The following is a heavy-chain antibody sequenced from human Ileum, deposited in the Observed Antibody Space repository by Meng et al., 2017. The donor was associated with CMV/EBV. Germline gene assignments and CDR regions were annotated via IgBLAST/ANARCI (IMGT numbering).Heavy chain of an antibody. CDR1: GSFSPYT. Sequence: QWQIQRWGAGLLKPSETPSLACSLGGSFSPYTWSWIRQAPGKGLEWIGEINQYGSTNFNPSVKSRVTISRDTSKNQFSLRLNSVTAADAAVYYCVTADHHAIKYWGQGTLVTVSS. CDR3: VTADHHAIKY. CDR2: INQYGST. D-gene: IGHD5-12*01. J-gene: IGHJ4*02. V-gene: IGHV4-34*01.